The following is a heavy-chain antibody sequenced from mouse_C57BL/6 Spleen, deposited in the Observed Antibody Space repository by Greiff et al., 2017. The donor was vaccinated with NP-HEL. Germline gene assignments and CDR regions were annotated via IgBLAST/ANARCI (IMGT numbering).Heavy chain of an antibody. J-gene: IGHJ2*01. Sequence: DVMLVESGGGLVQPGGSMKLSCAASGFTFSDAWMDWVRQSPEKGLEWVAEIRNKANNHATYYAESVKGRFTISRDDSKSSVYLQMNSLRDEDTGIYYCTRGYGSSYKYYFDYWGQGTTLTVSS. CDR2: IRNKANNHAT. CDR1: GFTFSDAW. V-gene: IGHV6-6*01. CDR3: TRGYGSSYKYYFDY. D-gene: IGHD1-1*01.